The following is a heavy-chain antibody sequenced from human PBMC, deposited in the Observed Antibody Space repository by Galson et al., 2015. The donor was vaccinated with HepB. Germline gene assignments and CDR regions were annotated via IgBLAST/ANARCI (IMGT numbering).Heavy chain of an antibody. D-gene: IGHD6-19*01. CDR3: AGRASSGWYDY. Sequence: SLRLSCAASGFTFSRYDMHWVRQATGKGLEWVSAIGTAGDTYYPGSVKGRFTISRENAKNSLYLQMNSLRAGDTAVYYCAGRASSGWYDYWGQGTLVTVSS. V-gene: IGHV3-13*01. CDR2: IGTAGDT. CDR1: GFTFSRYD. J-gene: IGHJ4*02.